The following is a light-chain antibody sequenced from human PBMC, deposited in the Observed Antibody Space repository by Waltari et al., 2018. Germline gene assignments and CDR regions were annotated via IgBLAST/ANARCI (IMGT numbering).Light chain of an antibody. Sequence: DIQMTESPSSLYASVGDSVTITCRARQLISTYINLYQQKPGTAPKFLIYAASSLQSWVSSRFSGSGSGTDFTLTISSLQPEDFATYYCQQSYSMPYTFGQGTKLEIK. J-gene: IGKJ2*01. CDR3: QQSYSMPYT. CDR2: AAS. CDR1: QLISTY. V-gene: IGKV1-39*01.